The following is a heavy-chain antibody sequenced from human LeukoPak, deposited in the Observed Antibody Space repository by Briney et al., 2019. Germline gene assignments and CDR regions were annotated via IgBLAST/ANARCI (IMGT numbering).Heavy chain of an antibody. CDR1: GFPFNIYA. D-gene: IGHD6-19*01. CDR2: ISGDGGDT. CDR3: GKSGSRDWDYFEY. V-gene: IGHV3-23*01. J-gene: IGHJ4*02. Sequence: GVPLRLPCGASGFPFNIYAINCVPRSPGGGGEGVSTISGDGGDTQYADSVRGRFTISRDNSKNTLFMQMNSLRGEDTAVYYCGKSGSRDWDYFEYWGQGTLVTASS.